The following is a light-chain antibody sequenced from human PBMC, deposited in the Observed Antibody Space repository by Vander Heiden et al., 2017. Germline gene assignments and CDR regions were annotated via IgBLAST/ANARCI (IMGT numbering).Light chain of an antibody. Sequence: DIQLTLSPSTLSASVGDRVTITCRASQSIDNWLAWYQQKPGKAPKLLIYKASSLESGVPSRFSGSGSGTEFTLTISSLQPDDFATYYCQQYNSYPITFGQGTRLEIK. CDR2: KAS. V-gene: IGKV1-5*03. CDR1: QSIDNW. J-gene: IGKJ5*01. CDR3: QQYNSYPIT.